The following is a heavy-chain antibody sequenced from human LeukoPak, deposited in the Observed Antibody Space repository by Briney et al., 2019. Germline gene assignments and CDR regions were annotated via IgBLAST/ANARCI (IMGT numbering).Heavy chain of an antibody. CDR2: ISAYNGNT. V-gene: IGHV1-18*01. CDR3: ARDADRSYYYDSSGYYYYYYGMDV. D-gene: IGHD3-22*01. CDR1: GYTFTSYG. Sequence: ASVKVSCKASGYTFTSYGISWVRQAPGQGLEWMGWISAYNGNTNYAQKLQGRVTMTTGTSTSTAYMELRSLRSDDTAVYYCARDADRSYYYDSSGYYYYYYGMDVWGQGTTVTVSS. J-gene: IGHJ6*02.